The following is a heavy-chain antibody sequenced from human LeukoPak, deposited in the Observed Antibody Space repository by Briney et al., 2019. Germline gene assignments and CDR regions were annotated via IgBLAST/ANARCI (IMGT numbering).Heavy chain of an antibody. V-gene: IGHV3-48*03. CDR1: GVTFSSYE. D-gene: IGHD5-24*01. J-gene: IGHJ4*02. Sequence: GGSLRLSCAASGVTFSSYEMNWVRQAPGKGLEWVSYISSSGSTIYYADSVKGRFTISRDNAKISLYLKMDSLRAEDTTVYYCARSRLQLCSYWGQGTLVTVSS. CDR3: ARSRLQLCSY. CDR2: ISSSGSTI.